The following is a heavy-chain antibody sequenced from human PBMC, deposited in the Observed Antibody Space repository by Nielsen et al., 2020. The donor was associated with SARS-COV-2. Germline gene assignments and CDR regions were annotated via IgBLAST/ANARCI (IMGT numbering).Heavy chain of an antibody. Sequence: GESLKISCAASGFTFSSRWMHWVRQAPGKGLEWVSSISSSSSYIYYADSVKGRFTISRDNAKNSLYLQMNSLRAEDTAVYYCARLGTAAGLDYWGQGTLVTVSS. V-gene: IGHV3-21*01. CDR2: ISSSSSYI. CDR1: GFTFSSRW. D-gene: IGHD6-13*01. CDR3: ARLGTAAGLDY. J-gene: IGHJ4*02.